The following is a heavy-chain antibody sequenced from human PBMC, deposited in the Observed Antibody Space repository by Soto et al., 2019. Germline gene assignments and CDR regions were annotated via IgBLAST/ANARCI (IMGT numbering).Heavy chain of an antibody. D-gene: IGHD3-9*01. CDR3: ARARDYDILTGPSDY. J-gene: IGHJ4*02. Sequence: SVKVSFKASGGTFSSYAISWVRQAPGQGLEWMGGIIPIFGTANYAQKFQGRVTITADESTSTAYMELSSLRSEDTAVYYCARARDYDILTGPSDYWGQGTLVTVSS. V-gene: IGHV1-69*13. CDR2: IIPIFGTA. CDR1: GGTFSSYA.